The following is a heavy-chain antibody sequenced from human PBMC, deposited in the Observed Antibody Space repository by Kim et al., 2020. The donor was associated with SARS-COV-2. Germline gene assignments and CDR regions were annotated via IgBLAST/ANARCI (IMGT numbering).Heavy chain of an antibody. CDR1: GFTFSDYY. CDR2: ISSSSSYT. V-gene: IGHV3-11*03. D-gene: IGHD3-10*01. CDR3: ARFAAGMVRGGFPKYGMDV. J-gene: IGHJ6*02. Sequence: GGSLRLSCAASGFTFSDYYMSWIRQAPGKGLEWVSYISSSSSYTNYADSVKGRFTISRDNAKNSLYLQMNSLRAEDTAVYYCARFAAGMVRGGFPKYGMDVWGQGTTVTVSS.